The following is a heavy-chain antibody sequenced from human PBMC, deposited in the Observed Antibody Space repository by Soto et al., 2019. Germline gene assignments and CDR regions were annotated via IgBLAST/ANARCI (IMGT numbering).Heavy chain of an antibody. CDR1: GFSLSTSGVG. J-gene: IGHJ6*02. Sequence: QITLKESGPTLVKPTQTLTLTCTFSGFSLSTSGVGVGWIRQPPGKALEWVALIYWDDDKRYSPSLKSRLTIPTDTPKNQVVLTMTNMDPVDTATYYCAHRLLSGSYPPYHYYGMDVWGQGITVTVSS. CDR3: AHRLLSGSYPPYHYYGMDV. D-gene: IGHD1-26*01. V-gene: IGHV2-5*02. CDR2: IYWDDDK.